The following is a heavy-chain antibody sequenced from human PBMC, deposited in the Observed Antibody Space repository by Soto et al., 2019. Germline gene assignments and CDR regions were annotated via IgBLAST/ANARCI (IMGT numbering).Heavy chain of an antibody. V-gene: IGHV3-30-3*01. CDR1: GFTFSSYA. Sequence: GGSLRLSCAASGFTFSSYAMHWVRQAPGKGLEWVAVISYDGSNKYYADSVKGRFTISRDNSKNTLYLQMNSLRAEDTAVYYCARVPGPTLYGDPLGGFDYWGQGTLVTVSS. D-gene: IGHD4-17*01. CDR2: ISYDGSNK. CDR3: ARVPGPTLYGDPLGGFDY. J-gene: IGHJ4*02.